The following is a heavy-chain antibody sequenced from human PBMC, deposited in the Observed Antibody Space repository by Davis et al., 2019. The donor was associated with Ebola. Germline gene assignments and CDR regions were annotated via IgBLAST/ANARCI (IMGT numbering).Heavy chain of an antibody. CDR3: ARGIPSGFGRSYYMDV. Sequence: SETLSLTCAVYGGSFSGFYWTWIRQAPGKGLEWIGEINHSEFTFGVTGSPKYNPSLRGRVTMSVDTSNQFSLKVTSVTAADTAVYYCARGIPSGFGRSYYMDVWGKGTTVTVSS. CDR1: GGSFSGFY. D-gene: IGHD1-26*01. CDR2: INHSEFTFGVTGSP. V-gene: IGHV4-34*01. J-gene: IGHJ6*03.